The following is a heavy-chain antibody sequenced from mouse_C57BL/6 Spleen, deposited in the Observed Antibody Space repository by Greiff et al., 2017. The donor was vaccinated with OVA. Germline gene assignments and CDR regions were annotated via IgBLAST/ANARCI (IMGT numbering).Heavy chain of an antibody. J-gene: IGHJ4*01. CDR1: GYAFSSSW. CDR3: ASGYSNYVDYAMDY. D-gene: IGHD2-5*01. Sequence: VQLQESGPELVKPGASVKISCKASGYAFSSSWMNWVKQRPGKGLEWIGRIYPGDGDTNYNGKFKGKATLTADKSSSTAYMQLSSLTSEDSAVYFCASGYSNYVDYAMDYWGQGTSVTVSS. CDR2: IYPGDGDT. V-gene: IGHV1-82*01.